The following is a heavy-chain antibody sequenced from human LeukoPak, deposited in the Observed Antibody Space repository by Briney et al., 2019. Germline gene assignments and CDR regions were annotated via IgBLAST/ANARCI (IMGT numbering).Heavy chain of an antibody. Sequence: GGSLRLSCAASGFTFSSYAMSWVRQAPGKGLEWVSAISGSGGSTYYADSVKGRFTVSRDNSKNTLYLQMNSLRAEDTAVYYCAKGVGYCSGGSCQQFDYWGQGTLVTVSS. CDR3: AKGVGYCSGGSCQQFDY. V-gene: IGHV3-23*01. CDR1: GFTFSSYA. J-gene: IGHJ4*02. D-gene: IGHD2-15*01. CDR2: ISGSGGST.